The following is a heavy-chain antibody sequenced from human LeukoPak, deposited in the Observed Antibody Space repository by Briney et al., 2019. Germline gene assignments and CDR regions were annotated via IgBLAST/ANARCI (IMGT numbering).Heavy chain of an antibody. CDR1: GFTFSSYA. Sequence: GGSLRLSCAASGFTFSSYAMTWVRQVPGKGLVWVSLINTDGSHTKYADSMKGRFTISRDNAKNTVSLQMNSLRADDTAVYYCARGASGGWYAIDYWGQGTLVTVSS. CDR3: ARGASGGWYAIDY. CDR2: INTDGSHT. V-gene: IGHV3-74*03. D-gene: IGHD6-19*01. J-gene: IGHJ4*02.